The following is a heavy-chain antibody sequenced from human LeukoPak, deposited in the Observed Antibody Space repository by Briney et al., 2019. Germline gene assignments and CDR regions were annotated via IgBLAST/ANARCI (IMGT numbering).Heavy chain of an antibody. V-gene: IGHV3-73*01. D-gene: IGHD2-2*01. J-gene: IGHJ4*02. CDR2: IRSKANSYAT. CDR1: GFTFSGSA. CDR3: RGPAATGDY. Sequence: PGGSLRLSCAASGFTFSGSAMHWVRQASGKGLEWVGRIRSKANSYATAYAASVKGRFTISRDDSKNTAYLQMNSLKTEDTAVYYCRGPAATGDYWGQGTLVTVSS.